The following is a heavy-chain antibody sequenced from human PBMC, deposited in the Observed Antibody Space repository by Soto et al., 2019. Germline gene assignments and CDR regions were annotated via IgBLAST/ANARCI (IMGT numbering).Heavy chain of an antibody. D-gene: IGHD5-12*01. CDR1: GYTFTAYY. CDR3: ERGGGRGYNEIDT. V-gene: IGHV1-2*02. J-gene: IGHJ5*01. Sequence: ASVKVSCKASGYTFTAYYMHWVRQAPGQGLEWMGWINPNSGGTYHAQNFQGRVTMTRDTSTTTAYMELASLRSDDTAVYYCERGGGRGYNEIDTWGHGTLVTVSS. CDR2: INPNSGGT.